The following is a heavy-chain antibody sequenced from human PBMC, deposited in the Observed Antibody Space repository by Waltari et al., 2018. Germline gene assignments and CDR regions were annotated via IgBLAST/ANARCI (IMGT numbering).Heavy chain of an antibody. V-gene: IGHV4-39*07. Sequence: QLQLQESGPRLVRPSETLSLTCTVSGGSISSTTYYWAWIRQTPGKGLRWIRYNHESGKTDYNPSLRSRVTISVDTSMNPFSLNLRSVTAADTAVYYCARRVVTTGGVDYWGQGTLVTVAS. CDR3: ARRVVTTGGVDY. CDR2: NHESGKT. J-gene: IGHJ4*02. D-gene: IGHD2-21*02. CDR1: GGSISSTTYY.